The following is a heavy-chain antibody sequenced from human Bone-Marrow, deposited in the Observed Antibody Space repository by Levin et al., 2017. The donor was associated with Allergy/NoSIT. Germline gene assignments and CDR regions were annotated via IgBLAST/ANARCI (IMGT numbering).Heavy chain of an antibody. V-gene: IGHV4-4*02. CDR3: ARGSKFGELYAPFDY. J-gene: IGHJ4*02. CDR2: IYHGGST. D-gene: IGHD3-10*01. Sequence: SQTLSLTCAVSGGSISSSNWWSWVRQPPGKGLEWIGEIYHGGSTNYNPSLKSRVTISVDKSKNQFSLKLSSVTAADTAVYYCARGSKFGELYAPFDYWGQGTLVTVSS. CDR1: GGSISSSNW.